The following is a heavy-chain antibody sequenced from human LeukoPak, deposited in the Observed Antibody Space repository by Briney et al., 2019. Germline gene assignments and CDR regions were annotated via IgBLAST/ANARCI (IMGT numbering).Heavy chain of an antibody. CDR2: IRYDGSNK. V-gene: IGHV3-30*02. Sequence: PGGSLRLSCAASGFTFSSYGMHWVRQAPGKGLEWVAFIRYDGSNKYYADSVKGRFTISRDNSKNTLYLQMNSLRAEDTAVYYCAKMVKYQLLFSYMDVWGKGTTVTISS. J-gene: IGHJ6*03. CDR1: GFTFSSYG. D-gene: IGHD2-2*01. CDR3: AKMVKYQLLFSYMDV.